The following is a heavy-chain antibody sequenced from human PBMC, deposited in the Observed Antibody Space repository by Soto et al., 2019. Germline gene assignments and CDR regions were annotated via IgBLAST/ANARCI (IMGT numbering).Heavy chain of an antibody. CDR1: GFTFSSYA. J-gene: IGHJ4*02. CDR2: ISGSGGST. Sequence: EVQLLESGGGLVQPGGSLRLSCAASGFTFSSYAISWVRQAPGKGLEWVSAISGSGGSTYFADSVKGRFTISRDNSKNTLYLQMNSLRAEDTAVYYCAKPLGSSGYYYSSYFDYWGQGTLVTVSS. V-gene: IGHV3-23*01. D-gene: IGHD3-22*01. CDR3: AKPLGSSGYYYSSYFDY.